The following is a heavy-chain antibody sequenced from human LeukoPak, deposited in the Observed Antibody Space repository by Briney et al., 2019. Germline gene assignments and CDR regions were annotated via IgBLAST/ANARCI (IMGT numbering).Heavy chain of an antibody. Sequence: QPGGSLRLSCAASGFTFSSYDMHWVRQAPGKGLEWVSAISGSGGSTYYADSVKGRFTISRDNSKNTLYLQMNSLRAEDTAVYYCAKDGSRSRYSGYDCWGQGTLVTVSS. J-gene: IGHJ4*02. D-gene: IGHD5-12*01. V-gene: IGHV3-23*01. CDR2: ISGSGGST. CDR3: AKDGSRSRYSGYDC. CDR1: GFTFSSYD.